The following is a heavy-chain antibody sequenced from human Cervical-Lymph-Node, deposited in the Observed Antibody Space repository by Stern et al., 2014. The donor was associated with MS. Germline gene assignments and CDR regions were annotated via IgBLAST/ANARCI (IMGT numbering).Heavy chain of an antibody. CDR2: VSNEGSKQ. CDR1: GFIFSNYA. CDR3: GRDTCRGGGCYFRY. J-gene: IGHJ4*02. D-gene: IGHD2-15*01. V-gene: IGHV3-30*16. Sequence: DQLVESGGGVVQPGRSLRLSCAASGFIFSNYAMHWVRQAPGKGLDWVAFVSNEGSKQFYAASVKGRFTISRDNANNTLYLQMNSLRPEDTAVYYCGRDTCRGGGCYFRYWGQGILITVSS.